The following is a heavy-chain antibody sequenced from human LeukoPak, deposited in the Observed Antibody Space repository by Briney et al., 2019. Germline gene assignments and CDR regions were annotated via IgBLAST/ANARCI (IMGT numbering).Heavy chain of an antibody. D-gene: IGHD6-13*01. Sequence: GGSLRLSCAASGFTFSSYGMHWVRQAPGKGLEWVAFIWYDGSNKYYADSVKGRFTISRDNSKNTLYLQMNSLRAEDTAVYYCAKSRGGSSWTFGAFDIWGQGTMVTVSS. V-gene: IGHV3-30*02. CDR3: AKSRGGSSWTFGAFDI. J-gene: IGHJ3*02. CDR1: GFTFSSYG. CDR2: IWYDGSNK.